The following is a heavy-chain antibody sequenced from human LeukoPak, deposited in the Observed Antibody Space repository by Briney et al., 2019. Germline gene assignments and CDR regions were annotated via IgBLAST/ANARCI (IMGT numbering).Heavy chain of an antibody. CDR1: GFTFSSYS. J-gene: IGHJ3*02. CDR2: ISSSSSYI. V-gene: IGHV3-21*01. Sequence: GGSLRLSCAASGFTFSSYSMNWVRQAPGKGLEWVSSISSSSSYIYYADSVKGRFTISRDNAKNSLYLQMNSLRAEDTAVYYCARTYTSGSYYDAFDMWGQGTMLTVSS. CDR3: ARTYTSGSYYDAFDM. D-gene: IGHD3-10*01.